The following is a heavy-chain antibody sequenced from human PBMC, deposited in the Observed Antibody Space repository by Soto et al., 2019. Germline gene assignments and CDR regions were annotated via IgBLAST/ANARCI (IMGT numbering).Heavy chain of an antibody. V-gene: IGHV1-18*01. CDR2: ISVYNGNT. CDR1: GHTFTSYG. D-gene: IGHD2-2*01. Sequence: QVQLVQSGAEVKKPGASVKVSCKAAGHTFTSYGISWVRQAPGQGLEWMGWISVYNGNTNFAQKFQGRVTVTTDTSTSTAYMELRSLRSDDTDVYYCARWDHSSTKYRSNDFDIWGQGTMVTVSS. CDR3: ARWDHSSTKYRSNDFDI. J-gene: IGHJ3*02.